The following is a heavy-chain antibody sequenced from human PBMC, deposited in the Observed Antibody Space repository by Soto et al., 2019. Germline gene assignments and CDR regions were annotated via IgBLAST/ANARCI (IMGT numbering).Heavy chain of an antibody. CDR2: ISGGGGNT. CDR1: GFTFSAYV. Sequence: EVQLLGSGGGLVQPGGSLRLSCEASGFTFSAYVMSWVRQAPGQGLEWVSTISGGGGNTYYADSVKGRFTVSRDNSKNTLYLQMNSLRAADTAVYYCAKDSSEVVVATANWAGDYYGMDVWGQGTTVTVSS. CDR3: AKDSSEVVVATANWAGDYYGMDV. V-gene: IGHV3-23*01. D-gene: IGHD2-21*02. J-gene: IGHJ6*02.